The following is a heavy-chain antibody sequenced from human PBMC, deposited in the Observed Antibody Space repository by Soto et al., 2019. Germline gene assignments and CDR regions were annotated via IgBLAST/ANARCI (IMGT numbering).Heavy chain of an antibody. CDR2: VNPSGGPT. D-gene: IGHD3-10*01. J-gene: IGHJ4*02. CDR3: AREGSYYFDSRIDY. CDR1: DYPFANHF. V-gene: IGHV1-46*01. Sequence: QVRLVQSGAEVKKPGTSGRVSCKAPDYPFANHFIHWVRQPPGQGLEWMGIVNPSGGPTRYTQKFQGRVTMTRDTSTSTVYMVLSSLTSADTAVYYCAREGSYYFDSRIDYWGQGTLVTVSS.